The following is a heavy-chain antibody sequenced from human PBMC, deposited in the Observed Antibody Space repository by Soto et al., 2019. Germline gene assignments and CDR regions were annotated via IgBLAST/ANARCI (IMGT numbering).Heavy chain of an antibody. V-gene: IGHV4-59*01. J-gene: IGHJ4*02. Sequence: SETLSLTCVVSGGSLSSYYWSWIRQPPGKGLEWIGYIYYSGSTNYNPSLKSRVTISVDTSKNQFSLKLSSVTAADTAVYYCGRDLGASPFDYWGQGTLVTVSS. CDR1: GGSLSSYY. CDR3: GRDLGASPFDY. D-gene: IGHD1-26*01. CDR2: IYYSGST.